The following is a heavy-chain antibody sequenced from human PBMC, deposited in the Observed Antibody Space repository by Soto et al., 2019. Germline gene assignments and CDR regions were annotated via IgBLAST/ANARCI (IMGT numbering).Heavy chain of an antibody. CDR1: GFSLSNARMG. J-gene: IGHJ3*02. Sequence: QVTLKESGPVLVKPTETLTLTCTVSGFSLSNARMGVSWIRQPPGKALEWLAHIFSNDEKSYSTSLKSRLTSSKDTSKSQVVLTMTNMDPVDTATYYCARIRGTAMVRITDAFDIWGQGTMVTVSS. CDR3: ARIRGTAMVRITDAFDI. D-gene: IGHD5-18*01. CDR2: IFSNDEK. V-gene: IGHV2-26*01.